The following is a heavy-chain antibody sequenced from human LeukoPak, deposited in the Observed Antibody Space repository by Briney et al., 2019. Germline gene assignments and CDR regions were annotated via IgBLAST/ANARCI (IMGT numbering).Heavy chain of an antibody. J-gene: IGHJ4*02. CDR3: ARDIAVAVFPYYYFDY. V-gene: IGHV3-30*03. Sequence: GGSLRLSCEASGFTFNNYVMTWVRQAPGKGLEWVAVISYDGSNKYYADSVKGRFTISRDNSKNTLYLQMNSLRAEDTAVYYCARDIAVAVFPYYYFDYWGQGTLVTVSS. CDR1: GFTFNNYV. D-gene: IGHD6-19*01. CDR2: ISYDGSNK.